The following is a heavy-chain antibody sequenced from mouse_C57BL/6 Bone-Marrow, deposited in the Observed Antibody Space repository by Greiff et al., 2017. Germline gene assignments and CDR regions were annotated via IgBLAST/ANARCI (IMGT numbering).Heavy chain of an antibody. CDR3: ARWGPYYAMDD. J-gene: IGHJ4*01. CDR2: ISDGGSYT. V-gene: IGHV5-4*03. Sequence: EVKLQESGGGLVKPGGSLKLSCAASGFTFSSYAMSWVRQTPEKRLEWVATISDGGSYTYYPDNVKGRFTISRDTAKNNLYLQMSHLKAEDTAMYYCARWGPYYAMDDWGQGTSVTVSS. CDR1: GFTFSSYA.